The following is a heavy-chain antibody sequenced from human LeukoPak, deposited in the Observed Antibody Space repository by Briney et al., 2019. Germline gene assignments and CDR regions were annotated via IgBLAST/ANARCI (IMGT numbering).Heavy chain of an antibody. D-gene: IGHD4-17*01. Sequence: GGSLRLSCSASGFTFSSYAMHWVRQAPGKGLVWVSHINYDGSSTTYADSVRGRVTISRDNAKNTLYLQMNGLRVDDTAVYYCSRSTVSLVDWGQGTLVTVSS. CDR1: GFTFSSYA. J-gene: IGHJ4*02. CDR3: SRSTVSLVD. V-gene: IGHV3-74*01. CDR2: INYDGSST.